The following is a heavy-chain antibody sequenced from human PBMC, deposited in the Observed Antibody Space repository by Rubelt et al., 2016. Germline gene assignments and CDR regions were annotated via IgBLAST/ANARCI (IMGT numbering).Heavy chain of an antibody. J-gene: IGHJ4*02. CDR2: INHSGST. CDR1: GGSFSGYY. V-gene: IGHV4-34*01. CDR3: ARGKEGLGVTMMDY. Sequence: QVQLQQWGAGLLKPSETLSLTCAVYGGSFSGYYWSWLRQPPGKGLEWIGAINHSGSTNYNPSLKSRVTISVETSKNQFSRKLSSVTAADTAVYYCARGKEGLGVTMMDYWGQGTLVTVSS. D-gene: IGHD3-22*01.